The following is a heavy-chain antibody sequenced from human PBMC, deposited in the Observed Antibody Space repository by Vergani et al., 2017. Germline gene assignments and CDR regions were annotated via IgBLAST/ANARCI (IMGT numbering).Heavy chain of an antibody. J-gene: IGHJ4*02. D-gene: IGHD5-12*01. CDR1: GFSFPGYA. Sequence: EVQLMESGGGLVQAGGSLRLSCEASGFSFPGYAMSWVRQAPGKGLEWVSSVSGSSATPYYADSVKGRFIISRDNSKNTLHLQMNSLRADDTAVYYCTKGSRGYTGYFFDYWRQGALATVSS. CDR3: TKGSRGYTGYFFDY. CDR2: VSGSSATP. V-gene: IGHV3-23*01.